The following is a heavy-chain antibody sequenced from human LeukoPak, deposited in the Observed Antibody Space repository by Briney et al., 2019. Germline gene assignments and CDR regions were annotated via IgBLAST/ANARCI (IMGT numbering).Heavy chain of an antibody. J-gene: IGHJ4*02. D-gene: IGHD4-23*01. CDR3: ANLNGGKSASLDS. CDR2: IRYDVSNK. CDR1: GFTFSSYG. Sequence: PGGSLRLSCAASGFTFSSYGMHWVRQAPGKGLEWVAFIRYDVSNKYYADSVKGRFTISRDNSKTTLYLQMNSLRTQDTAVYYCANLNGGKSASLDSWGQGDLVTVSS. V-gene: IGHV3-30*02.